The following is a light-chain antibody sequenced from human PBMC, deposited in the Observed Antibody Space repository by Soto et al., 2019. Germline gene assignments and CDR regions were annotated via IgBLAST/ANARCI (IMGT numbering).Light chain of an antibody. Sequence: QSALTQPASVSGSPGQSITISCTGTSSDVGGYNYVSWNQQHPGKAPKLIIYDVSNRPSGVSNRFSGSKSGNTASLTISGLQAEDEADYYCSSYTSSSTYVVFGGGTKVTVL. V-gene: IGLV2-14*01. CDR1: SSDVGGYNY. CDR2: DVS. CDR3: SSYTSSSTYVV. J-gene: IGLJ2*01.